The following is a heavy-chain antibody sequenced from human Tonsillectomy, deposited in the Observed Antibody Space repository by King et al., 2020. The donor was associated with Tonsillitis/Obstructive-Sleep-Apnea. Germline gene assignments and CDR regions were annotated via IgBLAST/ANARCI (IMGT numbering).Heavy chain of an antibody. V-gene: IGHV5-51*01. CDR1: GYSFTSYW. CDR2: IYPGDSDT. CDR3: ARSYYDFWSGDDYNWFDP. D-gene: IGHD3-3*01. J-gene: IGHJ5*02. Sequence: EVQLVQSGAEVKKPGESLKISCKGSGYSFTSYWIGWVRQMPGKGLEWMGIIYPGDSDTRYSPSFQGQVTISADKSISTAYLQWSSLKASDTAMYYCARSYYDFWSGDDYNWFDPWGQGTLVTVSS.